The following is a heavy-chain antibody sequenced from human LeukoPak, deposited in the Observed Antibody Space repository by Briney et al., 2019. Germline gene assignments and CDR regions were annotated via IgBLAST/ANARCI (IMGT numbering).Heavy chain of an antibody. CDR3: ARDYSSGSYRNYFDY. CDR2: ISSSSSYI. Sequence: GGSLRLSCAASGFTFSSYSMNWVRQAPGKGLEWVSSISSSSSYIYYADSVKGRFTISRDNAKNSLYLQMSSLRAEDTAVYYCARDYSSGSYRNYFDYWGQGTLVTVSS. V-gene: IGHV3-21*01. CDR1: GFTFSSYS. D-gene: IGHD3-10*01. J-gene: IGHJ4*02.